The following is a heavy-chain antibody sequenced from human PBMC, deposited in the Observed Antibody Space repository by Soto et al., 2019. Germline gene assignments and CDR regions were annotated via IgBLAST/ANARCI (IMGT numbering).Heavy chain of an antibody. CDR2: INPSGGGT. Sequence: QVQLVQSGAELKMPGASVKVSCKASGYTFTNYYMHWVRQAPGQGLEWMGVINPSGGGTTYAQNFQGRVTMTRDTSTSTVYMELSSLRSEDTAVYYCARAGDSSGWLDAFDIWGQGTKVTVSS. CDR1: GYTFTNYY. D-gene: IGHD6-19*01. CDR3: ARAGDSSGWLDAFDI. J-gene: IGHJ3*02. V-gene: IGHV1-46*03.